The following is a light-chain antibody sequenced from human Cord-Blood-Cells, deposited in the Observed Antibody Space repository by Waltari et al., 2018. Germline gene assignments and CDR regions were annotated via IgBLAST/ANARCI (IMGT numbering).Light chain of an antibody. Sequence: SALTQPASVSGSPGPPIPISFTATSSDVASYNLVSLYQQHPGKAPKLMIYEVSKRPSGVSNRFSGSKSGNTASLTISGLQAEDEADYYCCSYAGSSTFVFGTGTKVTVL. CDR3: CSYAGSSTFV. V-gene: IGLV2-23*02. CDR2: EVS. CDR1: SSDVASYNL. J-gene: IGLJ1*01.